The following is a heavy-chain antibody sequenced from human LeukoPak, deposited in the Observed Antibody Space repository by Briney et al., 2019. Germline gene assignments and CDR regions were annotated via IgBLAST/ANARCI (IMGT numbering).Heavy chain of an antibody. V-gene: IGHV1-69*13. D-gene: IGHD3-22*01. Sequence: ASVKVSCKASGGTFSSYAISWVRQAPGQGLEWMGGIIPIFGTANYAQKFQGRVTITADGSTSTAYMELSSLRSEDTAVYYCARGYYDSSGYLGWFDPWGQGTLVTVSS. CDR1: GGTFSSYA. CDR2: IIPIFGTA. CDR3: ARGYYDSSGYLGWFDP. J-gene: IGHJ5*02.